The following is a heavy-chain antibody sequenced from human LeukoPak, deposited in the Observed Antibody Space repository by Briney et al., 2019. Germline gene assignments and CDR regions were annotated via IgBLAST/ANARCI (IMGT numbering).Heavy chain of an antibody. J-gene: IGHJ4*02. CDR1: GFTFSSYA. V-gene: IGHV3-64D*06. Sequence: GGSLRLSCSASGFTFSSYAMHWVRQAPGKGLEYVSAISSNGGSTYYADSVKGRFTVSRDNSKNTLYLQMSSLRAEDTAVYYCVKAAMITFGGVIDRFDYWGQGTLVTVSS. CDR3: VKAAMITFGGVIDRFDY. D-gene: IGHD3-16*02. CDR2: ISSNGGST.